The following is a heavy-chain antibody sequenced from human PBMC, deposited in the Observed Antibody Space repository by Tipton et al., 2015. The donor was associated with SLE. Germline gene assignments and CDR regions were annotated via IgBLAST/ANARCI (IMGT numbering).Heavy chain of an antibody. Sequence: TLSLTCTVSGGSISSYYWSWIRQPPGKGLEWIGYIYYSGSTIYNPSLKSRVTISVDTSKNQFSLKLSSVTAADTAVYYCARGGGNVYYFDYWGQGTLVTVSS. V-gene: IGHV4-59*12. CDR1: GGSISSYY. CDR3: ARGGGNVYYFDY. J-gene: IGHJ4*02. CDR2: IYYSGST. D-gene: IGHD2-15*01.